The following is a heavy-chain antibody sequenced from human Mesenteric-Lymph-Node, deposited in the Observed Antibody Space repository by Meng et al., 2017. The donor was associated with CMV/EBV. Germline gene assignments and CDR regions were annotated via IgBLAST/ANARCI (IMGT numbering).Heavy chain of an antibody. Sequence: KASEYTFTSYYMHWVRQAPGQGLEWVGIINPSGGSTNYAQKFQGRVTMTRDTSTSTVYMELSSLRSEDTAVYFCARDPGMSNWNSPDYWGQGTLVTVSS. CDR3: ARDPGMSNWNSPDY. V-gene: IGHV1-46*01. CDR1: EYTFTSYY. CDR2: INPSGGST. D-gene: IGHD1-7*01. J-gene: IGHJ4*02.